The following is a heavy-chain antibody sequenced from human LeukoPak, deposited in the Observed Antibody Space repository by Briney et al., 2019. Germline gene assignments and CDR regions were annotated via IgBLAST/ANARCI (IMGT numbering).Heavy chain of an antibody. Sequence: SETLSLTCAVYGGSSSGYYWSWIRQPPGKGLEWIGEINHSGSTNYNPSLKSRVTISVDTSKNQFSLKLSSVTAADTAVYYCARASEPYDYVWGSYRPYYFDYWGQGTLVTVSS. CDR3: ARASEPYDYVWGSYRPYYFDY. D-gene: IGHD3-16*02. J-gene: IGHJ4*02. CDR1: GGSSSGYY. V-gene: IGHV4-34*01. CDR2: INHSGST.